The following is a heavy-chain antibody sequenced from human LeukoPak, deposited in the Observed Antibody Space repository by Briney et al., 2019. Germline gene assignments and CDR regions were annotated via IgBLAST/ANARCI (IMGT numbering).Heavy chain of an antibody. CDR3: ARPLYSGSYGY. J-gene: IGHJ4*02. D-gene: IGHD1-26*01. CDR1: GFTFSDYS. CDR2: ISTTSSTK. Sequence: PGGSLRLSCAASGFTFSDYSMNWVRQAPGKGLEWLSYISTTSSTKDYADSVKGRFTISRDNAKNSLYLQMNSLRAEDTAVYYCARPLYSGSYGYWGQGTLVTVSS. V-gene: IGHV3-48*04.